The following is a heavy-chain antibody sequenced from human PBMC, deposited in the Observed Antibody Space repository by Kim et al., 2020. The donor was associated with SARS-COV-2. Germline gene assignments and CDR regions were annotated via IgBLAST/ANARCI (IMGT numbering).Heavy chain of an antibody. V-gene: IGHV1-69*13. J-gene: IGHJ4*02. CDR1: GGTFSSYA. CDR2: IIPIFGTA. CDR3: AREDDSSGPVGY. D-gene: IGHD3-22*01. Sequence: SVKVSCKASGGTFSSYAISWVRQAPGQGLEWMGGIIPIFGTANYAQKFQGRVTITADESTSTAYMELSSLRSEDTAVYYCAREDDSSGPVGYWGQGTLVTVSS.